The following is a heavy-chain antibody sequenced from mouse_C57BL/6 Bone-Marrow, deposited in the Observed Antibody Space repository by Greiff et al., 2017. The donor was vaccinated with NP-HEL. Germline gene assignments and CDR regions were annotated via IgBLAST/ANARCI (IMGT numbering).Heavy chain of an antibody. V-gene: IGHV14-3*01. D-gene: IGHD1-1*01. CDR3: ARITTVVASSYYAMDY. J-gene: IGHJ4*01. CDR1: GFNIKNTY. Sequence: VHVKQSVAELVRPGASVKLSCTASGFNIKNTYMHWVKQRPEQGLEWIGRIDPANGNTKYAPKFQGKATITADTSSNTAYLQLSSLTSEDTAIYYCARITTVVASSYYAMDYWGQGTSVTVSS. CDR2: IDPANGNT.